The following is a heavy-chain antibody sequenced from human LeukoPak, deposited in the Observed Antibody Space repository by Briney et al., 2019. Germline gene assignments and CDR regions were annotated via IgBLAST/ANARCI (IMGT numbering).Heavy chain of an antibody. Sequence: PGGSXXLSXAXXGFTFSSYXMSWVRQAPGRGLEWVSAIXGSGGSTYYADYVKGRFTIYRDNDKKKLYLEMKRQRAEDTAVYYCAKDPLKSRTAMVRWFDYWGQGTLVTVSS. J-gene: IGHJ4*02. CDR2: IXGSGGST. CDR1: GFTFSSYX. D-gene: IGHD5-18*01. CDR3: AKDPLKSRTAMVRWFDY. V-gene: IGHV3-23*01.